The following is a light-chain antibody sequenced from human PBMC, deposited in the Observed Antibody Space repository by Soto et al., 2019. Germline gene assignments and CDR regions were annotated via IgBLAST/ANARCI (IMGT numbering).Light chain of an antibody. Sequence: QSVLTHPASVSGSPGQSITISCTGTSSDVGGYNYVSWYQQHPGKAPKLMIYDVSNRPSGVSNRFSGSKSGNTASLTISGLQAEDEADYYCSSYTSSSTFVVFGGGTKVTVL. J-gene: IGLJ2*01. CDR2: DVS. V-gene: IGLV2-14*01. CDR3: SSYTSSSTFVV. CDR1: SSDVGGYNY.